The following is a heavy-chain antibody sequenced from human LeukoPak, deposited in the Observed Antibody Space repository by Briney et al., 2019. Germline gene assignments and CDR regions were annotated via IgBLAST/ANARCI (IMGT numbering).Heavy chain of an antibody. Sequence: GGSLRLSCVASGLTFSSYSMNWVRQAPGKGLEWVSSISSSSSYIYYADSVKGRFTISRDNAKNSLYLQMNSLRAEDTAVYYCARDPTRGDYPFAYWGQGTLVTVSS. D-gene: IGHD4-17*01. J-gene: IGHJ4*02. CDR1: GLTFSSYS. V-gene: IGHV3-21*01. CDR3: ARDPTRGDYPFAY. CDR2: ISSSSSYI.